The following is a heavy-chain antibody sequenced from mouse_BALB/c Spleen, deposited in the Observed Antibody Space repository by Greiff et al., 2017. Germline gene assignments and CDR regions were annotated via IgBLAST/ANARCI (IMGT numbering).Heavy chain of an antibody. Sequence: EVKLVESGGGLVKPGGSLKLSCAASGFTFSSYAMSWVRQSPEKRLEWVAEISSGGSYTYYPDTVTGRFTISRDNAKNTLYLDMSSLRSEDTAMYYCARDRTTATRGYYYAMDYWGQGTSVTVSS. CDR3: ARDRTTATRGYYYAMDY. CDR1: GFTFSSYA. J-gene: IGHJ4*01. CDR2: ISSGGSYT. V-gene: IGHV5-9-4*01. D-gene: IGHD1-2*01.